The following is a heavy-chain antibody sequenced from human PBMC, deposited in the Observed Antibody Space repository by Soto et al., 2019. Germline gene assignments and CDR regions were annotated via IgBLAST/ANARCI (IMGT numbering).Heavy chain of an antibody. D-gene: IGHD3-22*01. V-gene: IGHV2-5*02. CDR3: AHRGSSGDHYYDSSGYYLSNCFDP. CDR2: IYWDDDK. Sequence: QITLKESGPTLVKPTQTLTLTGTFSGFALSTSGVGVGWIRQPPGKALEWHALIYWDDDKRYSTSLKSRLTSTKDTSKNQVVHTMTNMDPVDTATYYCAHRGSSGDHYYDSSGYYLSNCFDPWGQGTLVTVSS. J-gene: IGHJ5*02. CDR1: GFALSTSGVG.